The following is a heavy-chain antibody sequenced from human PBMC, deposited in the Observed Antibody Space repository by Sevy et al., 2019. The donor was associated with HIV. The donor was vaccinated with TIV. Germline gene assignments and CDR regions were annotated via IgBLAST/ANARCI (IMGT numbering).Heavy chain of an antibody. J-gene: IGHJ4*02. Sequence: ASVKVSCKASGYTFTDYYIHWVRQAPGQGLEWVVWMNPSSGATLYAQKFKARVTMTRDTSMTTAYMDLTNLESDDTAVYFCATEIKGTHCSDSNCRHFDSWGQGTLVTVSS. CDR2: MNPSSGAT. CDR1: GYTFTDYY. V-gene: IGHV1-2*02. CDR3: ATEIKGTHCSDSNCRHFDS. D-gene: IGHD2-15*01.